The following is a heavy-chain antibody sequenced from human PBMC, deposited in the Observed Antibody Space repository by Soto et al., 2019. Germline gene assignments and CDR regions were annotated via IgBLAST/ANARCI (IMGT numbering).Heavy chain of an antibody. D-gene: IGHD3-9*01. Sequence: GGSLRLSXAASGFTFSSYSMNWVRQAPGKGLEWVSYISSSSSTIYYADSVKGRFTISRDNAKNSLYLQMNSLRDEDTAVYYCARHYDILTGYYMRVDYYYYGMDVWGQGTTVTVSS. CDR3: ARHYDILTGYYMRVDYYYYGMDV. V-gene: IGHV3-48*02. J-gene: IGHJ6*02. CDR1: GFTFSSYS. CDR2: ISSSSSTI.